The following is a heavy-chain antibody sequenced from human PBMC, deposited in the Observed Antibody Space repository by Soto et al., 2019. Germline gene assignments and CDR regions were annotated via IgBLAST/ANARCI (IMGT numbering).Heavy chain of an antibody. Sequence: ASVKVSCQASGYTFTSYAMHWVRQAPGQRLEWMGWINAGNGNTKYSQKFQGRVTITRDTSASTAYMELSSLRSEDTAVYYCARSIVVVTALDYWGQGTLVTVS. CDR2: INAGNGNT. D-gene: IGHD2-21*02. CDR1: GYTFTSYA. J-gene: IGHJ4*02. V-gene: IGHV1-3*01. CDR3: ARSIVVVTALDY.